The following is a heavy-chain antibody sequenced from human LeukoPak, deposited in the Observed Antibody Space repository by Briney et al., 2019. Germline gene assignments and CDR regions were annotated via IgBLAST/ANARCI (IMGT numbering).Heavy chain of an antibody. J-gene: IGHJ6*02. Sequence: GGSLRLSCAASGFTFSSYSMNWVRQAPGKGLEGVSYISSSSSTIYYADSVKGRFTISRDNAKNSLYLQMNSLRDEDTAVYYCARESIMITFGGVIVPWYGMDVWGQGTTVTVSS. CDR2: ISSSSSTI. CDR3: ARESIMITFGGVIVPWYGMDV. D-gene: IGHD3-16*02. V-gene: IGHV3-48*02. CDR1: GFTFSSYS.